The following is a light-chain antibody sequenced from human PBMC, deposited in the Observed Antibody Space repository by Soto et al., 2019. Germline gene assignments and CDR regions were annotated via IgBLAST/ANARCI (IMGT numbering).Light chain of an antibody. CDR1: QDVANS. CDR3: QQYIRRPLS. V-gene: IGKV3-15*01. CDR2: DAS. Sequence: EILMTQSPATLSLSPGEGVSLSCRAAQDVANSFAWYQQKSGQAPRLLIYDASARASCVSARFSGSGSGTDFTLTISGLQAEDFAVYFCQQYIRRPLSFGQGTRLEI. J-gene: IGKJ5*01.